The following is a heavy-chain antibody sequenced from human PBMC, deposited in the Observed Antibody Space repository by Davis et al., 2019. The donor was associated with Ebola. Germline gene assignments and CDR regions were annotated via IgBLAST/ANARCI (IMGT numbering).Heavy chain of an antibody. CDR3: ARGDYDFWSGPPGY. CDR2: INHSGST. J-gene: IGHJ4*02. D-gene: IGHD3-3*01. V-gene: IGHV4-34*01. CDR1: GGSFSGYY. Sequence: PSETLSLTCAVYGGSFSGYYWSWIRQPPGKGLEWIGEINHSGSTNYNPSLKSRVTISVDTSKNQFSLKLSSVTAADTAVYYCARGDYDFWSGPPGYWGQGTLVTVSS.